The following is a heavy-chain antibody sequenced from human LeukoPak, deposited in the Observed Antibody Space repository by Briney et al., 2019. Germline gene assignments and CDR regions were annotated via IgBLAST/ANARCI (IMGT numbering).Heavy chain of an antibody. J-gene: IGHJ4*02. V-gene: IGHV1-24*01. CDR1: GYSLTELS. CDR3: ATGRTKWDLLNY. CDR2: LDPADGEM. D-gene: IGHD1-26*01. Sequence: ASVKVSCKVSGYSLTELSLHWARQAPGKGLEWMGGLDPADGEMLYTQMFQGRITMTEDSSTDTAYMEMSSLRSDDTAVYYCATGRTKWDLLNYWGQGTLVTVSS.